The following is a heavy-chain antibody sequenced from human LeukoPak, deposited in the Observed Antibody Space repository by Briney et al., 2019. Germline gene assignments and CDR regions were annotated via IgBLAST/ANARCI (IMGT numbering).Heavy chain of an antibody. Sequence: ASVKVSFTASGYTFTIYGISWVRQAPGQGLGWMGWISAYNGNTNYAQKLQCRVTMTTDTSTSTAYMELRSLRSDDTAVYYCARDLGVGGYCSSTSCSWFDPWGQGTLVTVSS. CDR3: ARDLGVGGYCSSTSCSWFDP. V-gene: IGHV1-18*04. J-gene: IGHJ5*02. CDR2: ISAYNGNT. D-gene: IGHD2-2*01. CDR1: GYTFTIYG.